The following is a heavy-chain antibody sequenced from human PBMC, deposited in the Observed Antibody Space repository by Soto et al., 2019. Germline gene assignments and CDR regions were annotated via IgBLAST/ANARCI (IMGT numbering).Heavy chain of an antibody. J-gene: IGHJ4*02. CDR1: GFTFSDYY. V-gene: IGHV3-11*03. Sequence: GGSLRLSCAASGFTFSDYYMSWTRQAPGKGLEWVSYISSSSSYTNYADSVKGRFTISRDNAKNSLYLQMNSLRAEDTAVYYCATLRRYYDSSGYYYWGQGTLVTVSS. CDR2: ISSSSSYT. CDR3: ATLRRYYDSSGYYY. D-gene: IGHD3-22*01.